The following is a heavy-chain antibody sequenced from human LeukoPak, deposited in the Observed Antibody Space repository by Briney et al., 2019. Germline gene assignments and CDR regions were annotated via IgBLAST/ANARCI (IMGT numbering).Heavy chain of an antibody. J-gene: IGHJ6*02. CDR3: ASLYGSGILYYYYYGMDV. D-gene: IGHD3-10*01. CDR1: GYTFTGYY. CDR2: INPNSGGT. V-gene: IGHV1-2*02. Sequence: GASVKVSCKASGYTFTGYYMHWVRQAPGQGLEWMGWINPNSGGTNYAQKFQGRVTMTRDTSISTAYMELSRLRSDDTAVYYCASLYGSGILYYYYYGMDVWGQGTTVTVSS.